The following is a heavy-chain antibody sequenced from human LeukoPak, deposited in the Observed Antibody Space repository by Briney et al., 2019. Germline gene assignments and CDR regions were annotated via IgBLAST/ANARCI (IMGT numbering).Heavy chain of an antibody. CDR1: GGSISSSSYY. CDR3: ARLDVPPSSGSYRYYYYMDV. D-gene: IGHD3-10*01. CDR2: IYYSGST. V-gene: IGHV4-39*01. Sequence: PSETLSLTCTVSGGSISSSSYYWGWIRQPPGKGLEWIGRIYYSGSTYYNPSLKSRVTISVDPSKNPFSLKLSSVTAADTDVYYCARLDVPPSSGSYRYYYYMDVWGKGTTVTVSS. J-gene: IGHJ6*03.